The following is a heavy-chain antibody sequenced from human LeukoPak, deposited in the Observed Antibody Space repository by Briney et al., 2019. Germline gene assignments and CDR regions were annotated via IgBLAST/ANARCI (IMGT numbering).Heavy chain of an antibody. CDR3: ARGRTSGSSWPFDY. J-gene: IGHJ4*02. V-gene: IGHV3-7*01. Sequence: PGGSLRLSCAASGFTFSHFWMSWVRQAPGKGLEWVAYIKKTGSETYNVDSVKGRFTITRDNTRNSLFLQMYSLRAEDTAVYFCARGRTSGSSWPFDYWGQGTLVTVSS. CDR1: GFTFSHFW. CDR2: IKKTGSET. D-gene: IGHD6-13*01.